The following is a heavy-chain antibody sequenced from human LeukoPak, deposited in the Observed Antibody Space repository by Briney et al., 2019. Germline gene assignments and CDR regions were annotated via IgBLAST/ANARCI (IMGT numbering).Heavy chain of an antibody. J-gene: IGHJ4*02. V-gene: IGHV3-21*04. CDR1: GFTFSSYG. CDR2: ISSSSSYI. D-gene: IGHD5-18*01. Sequence: GGSLRLSCAASGFTFSSYGMNWVRQAPGKGLEWVSSISSSSSYIYYADSVKGRFTISRDNAKSSLYLQMNSLRAEDMALYYCAKDKAVGYSYGYFDYWGQGTLVTVSS. CDR3: AKDKAVGYSYGYFDY.